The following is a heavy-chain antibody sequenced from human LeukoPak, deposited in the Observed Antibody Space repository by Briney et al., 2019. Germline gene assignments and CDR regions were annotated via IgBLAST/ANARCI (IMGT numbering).Heavy chain of an antibody. J-gene: IGHJ1*01. CDR3: ARRRYYDSTGYLD. CDR1: GGSVSSSSYY. CDR2: IYYNGNT. V-gene: IGHV4-39*01. D-gene: IGHD3-22*01. Sequence: SETLSLTCTISGGSVSSSSYYWGWIRQPPGKGLEWIGDIYYNGNTYYNASLKSRVSISVDKSNNQFSLKLPSVTAADTAVYYCARRRYYDSTGYLDWGQGTLVTVSS.